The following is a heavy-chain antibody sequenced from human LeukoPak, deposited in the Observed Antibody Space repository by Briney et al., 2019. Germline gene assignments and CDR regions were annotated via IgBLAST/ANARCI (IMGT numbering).Heavy chain of an antibody. Sequence: ASETLSLTCTVSGYSISSGYYWGWTRQPPGKGLEWIGSIYHSGSTYYNPSLKSRVTISVDTSKNQFSLKLSSVTAADTAVYYCARDLEYQLPFSSNPNWFDPWGQGTLVTVSS. J-gene: IGHJ5*02. CDR2: IYHSGST. CDR1: GYSISSGYY. CDR3: ARDLEYQLPFSSNPNWFDP. V-gene: IGHV4-38-2*02. D-gene: IGHD2-2*01.